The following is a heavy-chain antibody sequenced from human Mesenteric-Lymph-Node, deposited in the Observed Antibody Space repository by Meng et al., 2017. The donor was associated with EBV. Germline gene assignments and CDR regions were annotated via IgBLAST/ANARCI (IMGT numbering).Heavy chain of an antibody. V-gene: IGHV3-23*01. CDR3: SKDRVVPSAIPYYFDY. Sequence: QVWGVEGGGGEPRGAPSLYVSAAGCAFTSNGMSRVRQAPAKGQGFVSVSMISASGTSYAYSVKVQFTITIDNSKNTRNLQMNSRRAKYTAIYYYSKDRVVPSAIPYYFDYWGQGTLVTVSS. J-gene: IGHJ4*02. CDR2: SMISASGT. CDR1: GCAFTSNG. D-gene: IGHD2-21*02.